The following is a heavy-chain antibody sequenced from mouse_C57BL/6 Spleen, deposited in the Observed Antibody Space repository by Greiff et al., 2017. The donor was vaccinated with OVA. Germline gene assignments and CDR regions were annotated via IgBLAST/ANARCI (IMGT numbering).Heavy chain of an antibody. J-gene: IGHJ1*03. CDR1: GYTFTIYW. CDR3: ARTGYGNFDV. D-gene: IGHD1-1*01. V-gene: IGHV1-53*01. CDR2: INPSNGDT. Sequence: QVQLQQPGTELVKPGASLKLSCKASGYTFTIYWMHWVKQRPGKGLEWIGNINPSNGDTKYSERFKNRGTLTVYKSASTAYMQFSSLTSEDSAVYYCARTGYGNFDVWGTGTTVTVSS.